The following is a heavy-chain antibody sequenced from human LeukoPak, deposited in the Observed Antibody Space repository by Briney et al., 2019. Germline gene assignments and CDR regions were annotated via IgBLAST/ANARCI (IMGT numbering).Heavy chain of an antibody. V-gene: IGHV1-18*01. CDR3: AREGLGYCISTSCSAFGY. Sequence: ASVKVSCKASGYTFTTYGISWVRQAPGQGLEWMGWISANNGNTRYAQKTQGRVSMTTDTSTSTAYMELRSLRSDDTAVYYCAREGLGYCISTSCSAFGYWGQGTLVTVSS. CDR1: GYTFTTYG. CDR2: ISANNGNT. J-gene: IGHJ4*02. D-gene: IGHD2-2*01.